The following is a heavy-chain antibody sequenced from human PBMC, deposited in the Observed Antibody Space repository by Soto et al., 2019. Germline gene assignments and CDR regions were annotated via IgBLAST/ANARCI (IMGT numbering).Heavy chain of an antibody. V-gene: IGHV1-69*06. CDR2: IIPIFGTA. D-gene: IGHD6-19*01. CDR1: GGTFSSYA. CDR3: ARGAVAGTSGPYYYYYGMDV. Sequence: SVNFSCKASGGTFSSYAISWVRQAPGQGLEWMGGIIPIFGTANYAQKFQGRVTITADKSTSTAYMELSSLRSEDTAVYYCARGAVAGTSGPYYYYYGMDVWGQGTTVTVSS. J-gene: IGHJ6*02.